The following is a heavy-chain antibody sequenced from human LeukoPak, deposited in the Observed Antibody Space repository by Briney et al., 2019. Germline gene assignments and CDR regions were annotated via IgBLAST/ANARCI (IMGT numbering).Heavy chain of an antibody. Sequence: SVKVSCKASGGTFSSYAISWLRQAPGQGLEWMGGIIPIFGTANYAQKFQGRVTITTDESTSTAYMELSSLRSEDTAVYYCARISGSSEGAFDIWGQGTMVTVSS. V-gene: IGHV1-69*05. D-gene: IGHD1-26*01. CDR2: IIPIFGTA. CDR3: ARISGSSEGAFDI. J-gene: IGHJ3*02. CDR1: GGTFSSYA.